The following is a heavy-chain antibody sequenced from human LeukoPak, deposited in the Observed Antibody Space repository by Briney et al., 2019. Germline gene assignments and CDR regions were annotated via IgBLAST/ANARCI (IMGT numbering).Heavy chain of an antibody. CDR2: IIPIFGTA. CDR1: GGTFSSYA. V-gene: IGHV1-69*13. Sequence: GASVKVSCTASGGTFSSYAISWVRQAPGQGLEWMGGIIPIFGTANYAQKFQGRVTITADESTSTAYMELSSLRSEDTAVYYCARLPLGYCSSTSCFTGPNYGMDVWGQGTTVTVSS. J-gene: IGHJ6*02. CDR3: ARLPLGYCSSTSCFTGPNYGMDV. D-gene: IGHD2-2*01.